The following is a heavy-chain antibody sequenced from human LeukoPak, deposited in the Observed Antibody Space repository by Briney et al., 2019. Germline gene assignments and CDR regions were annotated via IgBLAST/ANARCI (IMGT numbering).Heavy chain of an antibody. CDR3: AITVDCRATTDCYSYFHH. Sequence: GGSLRLSCAASGFTFSSFAMSWVRQAPGKGLEWVSGITNSGDNTYYADSVKGRFTISRDNSKNTLYLQVNSLRAEDTAVYYCAITVDCRATTDCYSYFHHWGQGTLVTVSS. CDR2: ITNSGDNT. CDR1: GFTFSSFA. D-gene: IGHD2-21*02. J-gene: IGHJ1*01. V-gene: IGHV3-23*01.